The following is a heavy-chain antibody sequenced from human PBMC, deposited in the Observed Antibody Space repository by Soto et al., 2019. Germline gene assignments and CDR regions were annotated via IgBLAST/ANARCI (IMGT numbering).Heavy chain of an antibody. J-gene: IGHJ3*01. CDR1: GG. D-gene: IGHD2-21*02. CDR3: VRRAYCGSVCFAFDV. Sequence: QVQLVQSGAEVKKPGSSVRVSCKASGGINWVRQAPGHGLEWMGGFMPLFGAADYAQRFQGRVTITADELTTTPYMEMRRLRTEDTAVYYCVRRAYCGSVCFAFDVWGQGTSVTVSS. CDR2: FMPLFGAA. V-gene: IGHV1-69*01.